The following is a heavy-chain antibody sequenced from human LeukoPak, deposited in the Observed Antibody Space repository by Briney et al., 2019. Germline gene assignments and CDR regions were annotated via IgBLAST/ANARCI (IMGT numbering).Heavy chain of an antibody. D-gene: IGHD6-6*01. J-gene: IGHJ6*02. CDR2: ISAYNGNT. CDR1: GYTFTSYG. V-gene: IGHV1-18*01. Sequence: ASVKVSCKASGYTFTSYGISWVRQAPGQGLEWMGWISAYNGNTNYAQKLQGRVTMTTDTSTSTAYMELRSLRSDGTAVYYCARDWAASSSSRYYYGMDVWGQGTTVTVSS. CDR3: ARDWAASSSSRYYYGMDV.